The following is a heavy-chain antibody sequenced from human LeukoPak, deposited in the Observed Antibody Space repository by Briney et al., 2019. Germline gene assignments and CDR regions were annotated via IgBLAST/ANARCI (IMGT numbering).Heavy chain of an antibody. D-gene: IGHD6-6*01. CDR2: IYTSGST. J-gene: IGHJ6*02. Sequence: SETLSLTCPVAGGSISSYYWSWIRQPAGRGLEWIGRIYTSGSTNYNPSLKSRVTMSVDTSKNQFSLKLSSVTAADTAVYYCARDREDSSSDYYYGMDVWGQGTTVTASS. CDR3: ARDREDSSSDYYYGMDV. V-gene: IGHV4-4*07. CDR1: GGSISSYY.